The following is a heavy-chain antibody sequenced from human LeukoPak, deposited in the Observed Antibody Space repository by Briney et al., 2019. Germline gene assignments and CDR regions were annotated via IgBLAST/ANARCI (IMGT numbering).Heavy chain of an antibody. Sequence: GGALRLSCAASGFTVSGNYMSWVRQAPGKGLEWVSVIYSDDSTYYADSVKGRFAISRDNFKNTLYLQMSRLRAEDTAVYYCPRVVVGVTVGWFDPWGQGSLVTVSS. D-gene: IGHD3-16*01. CDR1: GFTVSGNY. CDR3: PRVVVGVTVGWFDP. V-gene: IGHV3-53*01. J-gene: IGHJ5*02. CDR2: IYSDDST.